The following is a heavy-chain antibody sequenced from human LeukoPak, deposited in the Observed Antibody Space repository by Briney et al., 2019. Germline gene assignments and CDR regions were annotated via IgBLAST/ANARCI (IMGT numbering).Heavy chain of an antibody. CDR1: GGSISSGSYY. Sequence: SETLSLTCTVSGGSISSGSYYWSWIRQPAGKGLEWIGRIYTRGSTNYNPSLKSRVTISVDTSKNQFSLKLSSVTAADTAVYYCARERGSREWLGSYYYYYYGMDVWGQGTTVTVSS. CDR2: IYTRGST. J-gene: IGHJ6*02. D-gene: IGHD6-19*01. V-gene: IGHV4-61*02. CDR3: ARERGSREWLGSYYYYYYGMDV.